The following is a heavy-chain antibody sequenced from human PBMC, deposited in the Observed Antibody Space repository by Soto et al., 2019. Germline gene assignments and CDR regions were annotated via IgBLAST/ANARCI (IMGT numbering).Heavy chain of an antibody. CDR3: AVPSSVAAAGTSAFDI. CDR1: GGSFSGYY. V-gene: IGHV4-34*01. D-gene: IGHD6-13*01. CDR2: INHSGST. Sequence: QVQLQQWGAGLLKPSETLSLTCAVYGGSFSGYYWSWIRQPPGKGLEWIGEINHSGSTNYNPSLKSRVTIPVDTSRNQFSLKLSSVTAADTAVYYCAVPSSVAAAGTSAFDIWGQGTMVTVSS. J-gene: IGHJ3*02.